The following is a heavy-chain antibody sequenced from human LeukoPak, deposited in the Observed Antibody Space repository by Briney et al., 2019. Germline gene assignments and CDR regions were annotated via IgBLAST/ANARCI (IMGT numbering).Heavy chain of an antibody. D-gene: IGHD3-10*01. CDR2: IYHSGST. Sequence: KPSETLSLTCTVSGYSISSGYYWGWIRQPPGKGLEWIGSIYHSGSTYYNPSLKSRVTISVDTSKNQFSLKLSSVTTADTAVYYCARGVRGIRHFDYWGQGTWSPSPQ. V-gene: IGHV4-38-2*02. J-gene: IGHJ4*02. CDR1: GYSISSGYY. CDR3: ARGVRGIRHFDY.